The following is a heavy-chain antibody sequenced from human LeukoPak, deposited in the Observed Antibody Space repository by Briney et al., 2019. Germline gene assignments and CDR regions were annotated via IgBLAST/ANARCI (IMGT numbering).Heavy chain of an antibody. D-gene: IGHD1-7*01. J-gene: IGHJ4*02. Sequence: GSLRLSCAASGFTFSSYGMSWVRQAPGKGLEWVSAISGSGGSTYYADSVKGRFTISRDNAKNSLYLQMNSLRVEDTALYHCARKGLGGELGGFDSWGQGTLVTVSS. CDR1: GFTFSSYG. V-gene: IGHV3-23*01. CDR2: ISGSGGST. CDR3: ARKGLGGELGGFDS.